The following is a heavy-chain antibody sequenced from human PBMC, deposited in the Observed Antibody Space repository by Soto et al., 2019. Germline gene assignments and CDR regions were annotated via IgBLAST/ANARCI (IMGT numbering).Heavy chain of an antibody. Sequence: SETLSLTCAVSGGSISSGGYSWSWIRQPPGKGLEWIGYIYHSGSTYYNPSLKSRVTISVDRSKNQFSLKLSSVTAADTAVYYCARDTYDYGFYGMDVWGQGTTVTVSS. J-gene: IGHJ6*02. CDR1: GGSISSGGYS. V-gene: IGHV4-30-2*01. CDR3: ARDTYDYGFYGMDV. D-gene: IGHD4-17*01. CDR2: IYHSGST.